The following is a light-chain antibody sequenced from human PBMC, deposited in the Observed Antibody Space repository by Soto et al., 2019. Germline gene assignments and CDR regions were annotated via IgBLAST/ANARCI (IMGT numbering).Light chain of an antibody. CDR2: EVG. J-gene: IGLJ1*01. CDR1: GSDISAYNY. Sequence: QSVLTQPASVSGSRGQSITISCTGTGSDISAYNYVSWYQQHPGKAPKLMIYEVGDRPSGLSNRFSGSKSGNTASLTISRLQPEDEADYYCSSYTSNNFYVFGTGTKVTVL. V-gene: IGLV2-14*01. CDR3: SSYTSNNFYV.